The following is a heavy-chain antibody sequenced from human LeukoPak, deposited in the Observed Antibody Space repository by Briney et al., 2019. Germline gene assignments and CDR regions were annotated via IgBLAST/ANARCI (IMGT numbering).Heavy chain of an antibody. J-gene: IGHJ4*02. CDR3: AKLRLAEPVSF. V-gene: IGHV3-30*18. CDR1: GFTFSSYA. D-gene: IGHD1-14*01. CDR2: ISYDGSNK. Sequence: GGSLRLSCAASGFTFSSYAMHWVRQGPGKGLEWVAIISYDGSNKFYADSVKGRFTISRDNSKSTLFLQMSSLRAEDTAVYFCAKLRLAEPVSFWGQGTLVTVSS.